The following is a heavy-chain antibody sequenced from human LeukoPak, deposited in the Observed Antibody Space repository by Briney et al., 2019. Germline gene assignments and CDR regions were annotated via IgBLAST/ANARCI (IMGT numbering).Heavy chain of an antibody. CDR1: GGTFSSYT. J-gene: IGHJ4*02. CDR3: ARGPGIAAAGTHYFDY. D-gene: IGHD6-13*01. V-gene: IGHV1-69*02. CDR2: LIPILGIA. Sequence: SVTVSCKASGGTFSSYTISWVRQAPGQGLEWMGRLIPILGIANYAQKFQGRVTITADKSTSTAYMELSTLRSEDTAVYYCARGPGIAAAGTHYFDYWGQGTLVTVSS.